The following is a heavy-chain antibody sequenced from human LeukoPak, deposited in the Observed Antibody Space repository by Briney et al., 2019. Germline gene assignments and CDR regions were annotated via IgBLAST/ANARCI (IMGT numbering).Heavy chain of an antibody. CDR2: IYYGGST. V-gene: IGHV4-39*01. D-gene: IGHD3-3*01. CDR1: GGFISSSSYY. J-gene: IGHJ4*02. CDR3: ARHYSIFGVVIHFDY. Sequence: SETLSLTCTVSGGFISSSSYYWGWIRQPPGRGLEWIGSIYYGGSTYYNPSLKSRVTISVDTSKNQFSLKLSSVTAPDTAVYYCARHYSIFGVVIHFDYLGQGTLVTVSS.